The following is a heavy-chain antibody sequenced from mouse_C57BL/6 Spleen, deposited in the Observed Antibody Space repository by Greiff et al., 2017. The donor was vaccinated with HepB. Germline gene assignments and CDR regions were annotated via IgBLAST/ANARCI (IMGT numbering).Heavy chain of an antibody. V-gene: IGHV5-4*01. J-gene: IGHJ4*01. CDR3: AREDDYYAMDY. CDR1: GFTFSSYA. Sequence: EVQLVESGGGLVKPGGSLKLSCAASGFTFSSYAMSWVRQTPEKRLEWVATISDGGSYTYYPDNVKGRFTISRDNAKNNLYLQMSHLKSEDTAMYYCAREDDYYAMDYWGHGTSVTVSS. CDR2: ISDGGSYT.